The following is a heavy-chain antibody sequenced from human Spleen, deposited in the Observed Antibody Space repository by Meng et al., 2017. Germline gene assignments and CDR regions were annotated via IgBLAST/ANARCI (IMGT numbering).Heavy chain of an antibody. CDR2: TYYRSKWYN. CDR3: ARDDNWFDP. CDR1: GDSVSGNSVA. V-gene: IGHV6-1*01. J-gene: IGHJ5*02. Sequence: QVQLQLSGPGVVKPSQTLSLTCAISGDSVSGNSVAWNWIRQSPSRGLEWLGRTYYRSKWYNDYAVSMKGRITIIPDTSKNQFSLQLNSVTPEDTAVYYCARDDNWFDPWGQGTLVTVSS.